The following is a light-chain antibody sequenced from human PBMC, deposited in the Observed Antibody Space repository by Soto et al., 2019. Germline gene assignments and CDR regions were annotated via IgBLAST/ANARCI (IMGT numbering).Light chain of an antibody. J-gene: IGKJ1*01. CDR2: GAS. Sequence: EIVMTQSPPTLSVSPGERATLSCRASQIVSSNLSWYQQKPGQAPRLLIYGASTMSTGIPARFSGSGSGTEFTLTISSLQSEDFAVYYCQQYNNWPPWTFGQGTKVEIK. CDR1: QIVSSN. CDR3: QQYNNWPPWT. V-gene: IGKV3-15*01.